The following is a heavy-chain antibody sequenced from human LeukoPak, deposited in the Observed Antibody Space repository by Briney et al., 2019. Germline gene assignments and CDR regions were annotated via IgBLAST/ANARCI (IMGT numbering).Heavy chain of an antibody. Sequence: GGSLRLSCAASGFTVSSNYMSWVRQAPGKGLEWVSVIYSGGSTYYADSVKGRFTISRDNSKNTLYLQMNSLRAEDTAVYYCARETGSNAFDIWGQGTMVTVSS. CDR3: ARETGSNAFDI. CDR1: GFTVSSNY. CDR2: IYSGGST. V-gene: IGHV3-53*01. D-gene: IGHD7-27*01. J-gene: IGHJ3*02.